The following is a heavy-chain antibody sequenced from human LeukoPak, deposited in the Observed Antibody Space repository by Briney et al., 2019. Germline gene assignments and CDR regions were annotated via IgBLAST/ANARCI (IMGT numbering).Heavy chain of an antibody. D-gene: IGHD4-23*01. CDR2: IYYSGST. Sequence: PSETLSLTCTVSGGSISSYYWRWIRQPPGKGLEWIGYIYYSGSTNYNPSLKSRVTISVDTSKNQFSLNLNSVTAADTAAYYCARGMYRGNPYIDYWGQGTLVTVSS. V-gene: IGHV4-59*01. J-gene: IGHJ4*02. CDR1: GGSISSYY. CDR3: ARGMYRGNPYIDY.